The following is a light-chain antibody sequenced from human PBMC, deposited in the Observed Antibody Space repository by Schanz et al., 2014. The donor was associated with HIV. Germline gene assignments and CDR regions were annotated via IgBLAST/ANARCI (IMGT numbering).Light chain of an antibody. CDR1: SNDVGTFNL. Sequence: QSALTQPASVSGSPGQSITISCTGTSNDVGTFNLVSWYQQHPGKAPKLIIYEVDKRPSGVSSRFSGSKSANTASLTISGLQPEDEADYYCNSYSHSNTYVFGSGTKLTVL. J-gene: IGLJ1*01. CDR2: EVD. CDR3: NSYSHSNTYV. V-gene: IGLV2-14*02.